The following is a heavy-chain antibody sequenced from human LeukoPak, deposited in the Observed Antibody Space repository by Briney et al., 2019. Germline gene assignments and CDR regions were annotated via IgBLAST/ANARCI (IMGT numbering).Heavy chain of an antibody. CDR2: MNPNSGNT. V-gene: IGHV1-8*03. D-gene: IGHD6-13*01. J-gene: IGHJ3*02. CDR3: VYSSSWPNDAFDI. CDR1: GYTFTSYD. Sequence: ASVKVSCKASGYTFTSYDINWVRQATGQGLEWMGWMNPNSGNTGYAQKFQGRVTITRNTSISTAYMELSSLRSEDTAVYYCVYSSSWPNDAFDIWGQGTMVTVSS.